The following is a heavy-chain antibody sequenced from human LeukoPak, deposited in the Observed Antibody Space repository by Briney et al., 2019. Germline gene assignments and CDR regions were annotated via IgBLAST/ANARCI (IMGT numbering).Heavy chain of an antibody. Sequence: ASVKVSCKASGYTFTGYYMHWVRQAPGQGLEWMGWINPNSGGTNYAQKFQGRVTMTEDTSTDTAYMELSSLRSEDTAVYYCATALSLMVHDAFDIWGQGTMVTVSS. V-gene: IGHV1-2*02. CDR2: INPNSGGT. CDR3: ATALSLMVHDAFDI. J-gene: IGHJ3*02. CDR1: GYTFTGYY. D-gene: IGHD3-16*02.